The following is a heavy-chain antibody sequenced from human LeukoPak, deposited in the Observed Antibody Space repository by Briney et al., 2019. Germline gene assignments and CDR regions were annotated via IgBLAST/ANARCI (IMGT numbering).Heavy chain of an antibody. CDR1: GFTFTGYD. D-gene: IGHD2-2*01. CDR2: INSNRGGT. J-gene: IGHJ4*02. CDR3: ARDGRPLVGPAAMTAGC. V-gene: IGHV1-2*02. Sequence: GGSLNLSCTASGFTFTGYDMNWVRQAPGQGLEWMGLINSNRGGTNYANKFQGRVTMSRDTSISTPFLERSRLRPEDTAVYYCARDGRPLVGPAAMTAGCRGQGALVTVSS.